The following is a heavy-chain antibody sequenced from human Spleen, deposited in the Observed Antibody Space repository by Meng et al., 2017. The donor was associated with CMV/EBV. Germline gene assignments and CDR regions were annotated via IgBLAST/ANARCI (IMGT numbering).Heavy chain of an antibody. V-gene: IGHV3-9*01. CDR2: ISWNSGSI. D-gene: IGHD2-2*01. Sequence: GGSLRLSCAASGFTFDDYAMHWVRQAPGKGLEWVSGISWNSGSIGYADSVKGRFTISRDNAKNSLYLQMNSLRAEDTALYYCAKDLADTSPKGMDVWGQGTTVTVSS. J-gene: IGHJ6*02. CDR3: AKDLADTSPKGMDV. CDR1: GFTFDDYA.